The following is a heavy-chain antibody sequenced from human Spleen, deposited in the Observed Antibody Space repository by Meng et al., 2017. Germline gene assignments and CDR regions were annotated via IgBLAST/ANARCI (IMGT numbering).Heavy chain of an antibody. CDR3: ARDPSALDI. J-gene: IGHJ3*02. CDR1: GFTFNTYS. CDR2: ISGSSTYI. Sequence: GGSLRLSCAASGFTFNTYSMNWVRQAPGKGLEWVSSISGSSTYIYYADSVKGRFTISRDNAKNSLYLQMNSLRAEDTAVYYCARDPSALDIWGQGTMVTVSS. V-gene: IGHV3-21*01.